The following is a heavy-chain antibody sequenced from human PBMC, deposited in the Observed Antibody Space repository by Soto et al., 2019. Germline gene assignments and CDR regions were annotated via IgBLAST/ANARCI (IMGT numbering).Heavy chain of an antibody. J-gene: IGHJ3*02. V-gene: IGHV1-8*01. CDR1: GYTFTSYD. Sequence: GASVKVSCKASGYTFTSYDINRVRQATGQGFEWMGWMNPNSGNTGYAQKFQGRVTMTRDTSITTAYMELSSLRSEDTAVYYCASQRGGWYYAFDIWGQGTMVTVSS. CDR2: MNPNSGNT. CDR3: ASQRGGWYYAFDI. D-gene: IGHD6-19*01.